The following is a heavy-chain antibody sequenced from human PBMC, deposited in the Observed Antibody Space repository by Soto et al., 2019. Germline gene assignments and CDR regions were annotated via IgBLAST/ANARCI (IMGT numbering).Heavy chain of an antibody. V-gene: IGHV4-31*01. Sequence: PSETLSLTCTVSGGSISSGSYFWTWIRQHPGKGLEWIGYVHNSGSTFYTPSLKSQVTISLDTSRNLFSLNLSSVTAADTAVYYCARSLNGYAFDYWGQGALVTSPQ. CDR1: GGSISSGSYF. J-gene: IGHJ4*02. CDR2: VHNSGST. D-gene: IGHD5-18*01. CDR3: ARSLNGYAFDY.